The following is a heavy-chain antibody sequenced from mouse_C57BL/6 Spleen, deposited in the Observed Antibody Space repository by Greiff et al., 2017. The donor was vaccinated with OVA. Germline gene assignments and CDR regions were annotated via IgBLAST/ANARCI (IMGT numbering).Heavy chain of an antibody. CDR3: TREVSSYYAMDY. V-gene: IGHV5-9-1*02. CDR2: ISSGGDYI. CDR1: GFTFSSYA. J-gene: IGHJ4*01. Sequence: EVKLVESGEGLVKPGGSLKLSCAASGFTFSSYAMSWVRQTPEKRLEWVAYISSGGDYIYYADTVKGRFTISRDNARNTLYLQMSSLKSEDTAMYYCTREVSSYYAMDYWGQGTSVTVSS.